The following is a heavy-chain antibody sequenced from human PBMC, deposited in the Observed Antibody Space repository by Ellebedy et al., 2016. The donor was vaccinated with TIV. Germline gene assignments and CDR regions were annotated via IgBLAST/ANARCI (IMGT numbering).Heavy chain of an antibody. V-gene: IGHV3-7*03. CDR2: IKPDGSVT. CDR3: ARDNTNPRSAFDI. Sequence: GGSLRLSCAASGFNFTTHFMSWVRQAPGKGLDWVASIKPDGSVTYYVDSVEGRFTISRDNARNSLYLQMNSLRAEDTAVYYCARDNTNPRSAFDIWGQGTMVTVSS. J-gene: IGHJ3*02. CDR1: GFNFTTHF.